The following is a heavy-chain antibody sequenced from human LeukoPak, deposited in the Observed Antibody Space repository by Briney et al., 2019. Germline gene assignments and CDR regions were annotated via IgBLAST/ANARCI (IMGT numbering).Heavy chain of an antibody. CDR3: ARDGDSSSLAFDI. J-gene: IGHJ3*02. CDR2: IYYSGSS. D-gene: IGHD6-6*01. V-gene: IGHV4-59*01. CDR1: GGSISSYY. Sequence: SETLSLTCTVSGGSISSYYWSWIRQPPGKGLEWIGYIYYSGSSNYNPSLKSRVTISVDTSKNQFSLKLSSVTAADTAVYYCARDGDSSSLAFDIWGQGTMVTVSS.